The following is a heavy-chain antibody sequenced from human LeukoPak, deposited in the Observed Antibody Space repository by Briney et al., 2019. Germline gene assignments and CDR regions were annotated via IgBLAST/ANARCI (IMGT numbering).Heavy chain of an antibody. V-gene: IGHV7-4-1*02. D-gene: IGHD6-13*01. CDR2: INTNTGNP. J-gene: IGHJ4*02. CDR1: XXTFXSYA. Sequence: SVXXSXKASXXTFXSYAMNWVRQAPGQGLEWMGWINTNTGNPTYAQGFTGRFVFSLDTSVSTAYLQISSLKAEDTAVYYCARGSIAAAGDEDYWGQGTLVTVSS. CDR3: ARGSIAAAGDEDY.